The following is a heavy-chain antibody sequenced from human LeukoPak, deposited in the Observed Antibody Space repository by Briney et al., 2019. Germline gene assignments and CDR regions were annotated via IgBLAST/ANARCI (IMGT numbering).Heavy chain of an antibody. CDR1: GFTFSGGA. J-gene: IGHJ4*02. D-gene: IGHD2-15*01. Sequence: GGSLRLSCAVSGFTFSGGAIHWVRQASGKGPEWVSRIRSKANNYATTYAASVKGRFTISRDDSKNTAYLQMNTLKTEDTAVYYCDTLGSGGNCLSNWGQGTLVTVSS. CDR2: IRSKANNYAT. V-gene: IGHV3-73*01. CDR3: DTLGSGGNCLSN.